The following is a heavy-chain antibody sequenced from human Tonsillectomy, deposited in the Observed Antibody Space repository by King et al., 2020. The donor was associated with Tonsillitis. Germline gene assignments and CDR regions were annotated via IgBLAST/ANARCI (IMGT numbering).Heavy chain of an antibody. Sequence: QLVQSGAEVKKPGASVKVSCKASGYTFTSYDINWVRQATGQGLEWMGWMNPNSGNTGYAQKFQGRVTMTRNTSISTAYMELSSLRSEDTAVYYCARATRYDILTGYYNYYYYGMDVWGQGTTVTVSS. D-gene: IGHD3-9*01. CDR1: GYTFTSYD. CDR2: MNPNSGNT. CDR3: ARATRYDILTGYYNYYYYGMDV. J-gene: IGHJ6*02. V-gene: IGHV1-8*01.